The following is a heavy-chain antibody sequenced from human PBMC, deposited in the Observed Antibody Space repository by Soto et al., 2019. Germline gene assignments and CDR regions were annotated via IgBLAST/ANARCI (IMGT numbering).Heavy chain of an antibody. J-gene: IGHJ4*02. CDR3: TSQAPYCTNGVCPLDY. V-gene: IGHV3-73*01. D-gene: IGHD2-8*01. Sequence: GGSLRLSCAASGFTFSGSAMHWVRQASGKGLEWVGRIRSKANSYATAYAASVKGRFTISRDDSKNTAYLQMNSLKTEDTAVYYCTSQAPYCTNGVCPLDYWGQGTLVTVSS. CDR2: IRSKANSYAT. CDR1: GFTFSGSA.